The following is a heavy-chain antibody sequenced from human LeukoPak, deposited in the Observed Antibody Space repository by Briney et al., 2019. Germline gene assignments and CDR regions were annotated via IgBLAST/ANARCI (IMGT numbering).Heavy chain of an antibody. CDR3: AKPRDIVATISALY. D-gene: IGHD5-12*01. V-gene: IGHV3-23*01. Sequence: GGSLRLSCAASGFTFSSYAMSWVRQAPGKGLEWVSAISGSGGTTYYADSVKGQFTISRDNSKNTLYLQMNSLRAEDTAVYYCAKPRDIVATISALYWGQGTLVTVSS. CDR2: ISGSGGTT. CDR1: GFTFSSYA. J-gene: IGHJ4*02.